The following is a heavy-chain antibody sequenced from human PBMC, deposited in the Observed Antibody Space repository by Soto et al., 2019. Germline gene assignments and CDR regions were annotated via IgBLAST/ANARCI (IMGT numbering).Heavy chain of an antibody. CDR2: ISGGGGGT. J-gene: IGHJ3*02. CDR1: GFTFNNYA. Sequence: AGGSLRLSCAASGFTFNNYAMTWVRQAPGKGLEWVAAISGGGGGTYYADPVKGRFTISRDNSKNTLHLQMNNLRAEDTAIYYCVKDKKYDILSAWDALDIWGHGTLVTVSS. D-gene: IGHD3-9*01. V-gene: IGHV3-23*01. CDR3: VKDKKYDILSAWDALDI.